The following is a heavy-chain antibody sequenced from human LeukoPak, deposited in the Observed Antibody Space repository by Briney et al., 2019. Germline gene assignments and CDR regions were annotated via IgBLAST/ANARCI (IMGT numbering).Heavy chain of an antibody. CDR2: IAHSGTT. V-gene: IGHV4-59*08. J-gene: IGHJ4*02. CDR1: GGSISRYS. CDR3: ARWDDSAWAFGN. D-gene: IGHD6-19*01. Sequence: PSETLSLTSIVSGGSISRYSWNWIRQSPGKGLEWIGYIAHSGTTSYKSSLKSRVTISVDTSKNQLSLRLTSVTAADTAVYYCARWDDSAWAFGNWGPGTLVTVSS.